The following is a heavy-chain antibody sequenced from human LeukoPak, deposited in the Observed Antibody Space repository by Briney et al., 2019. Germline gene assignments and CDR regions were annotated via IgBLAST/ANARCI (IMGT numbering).Heavy chain of an antibody. CDR3: AAQITMVRGIQYYFDY. D-gene: IGHD3-10*01. Sequence: SGTLSLTCTVSGGSISSYYWSWIRQPAGKGLEWIGRIYTSGSTNYNPSLKSRVTMSVDTSKNQFSLKLSSVTAADTAVYYCAAQITMVRGIQYYFDYWGQGTLVTVSS. J-gene: IGHJ4*02. V-gene: IGHV4-4*07. CDR1: GGSISSYY. CDR2: IYTSGST.